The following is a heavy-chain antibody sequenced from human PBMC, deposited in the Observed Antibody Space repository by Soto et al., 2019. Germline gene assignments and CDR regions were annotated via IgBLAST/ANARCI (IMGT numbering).Heavy chain of an antibody. CDR1: GGSISSYY. Sequence: SGALSLTCTVSGGSISSYYWSWIRQPPGKGLEWIGYIYYSGSTNYNPSLKSRVTISVDTSKNQFSLKLSSVTAADTAVYYCAGHSGWTIYYYYGMDVWRQGTTGTV. J-gene: IGHJ6*02. D-gene: IGHD6-19*01. CDR2: IYYSGST. CDR3: AGHSGWTIYYYYGMDV. V-gene: IGHV4-59*01.